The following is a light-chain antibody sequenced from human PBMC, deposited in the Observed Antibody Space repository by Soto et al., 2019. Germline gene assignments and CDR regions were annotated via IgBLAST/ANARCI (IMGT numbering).Light chain of an antibody. Sequence: DIQVTQSPSTLSASVGDIVTFTCRASQSISSWLAWYQQKPGKAPKLLLYDASTLQSGVPSRFSGSGSGTDFTLTISRLHPDDFATYYCQQYNTYPWTFGQGTKVDIK. CDR1: QSISSW. CDR2: DAS. J-gene: IGKJ1*01. CDR3: QQYNTYPWT. V-gene: IGKV1-5*01.